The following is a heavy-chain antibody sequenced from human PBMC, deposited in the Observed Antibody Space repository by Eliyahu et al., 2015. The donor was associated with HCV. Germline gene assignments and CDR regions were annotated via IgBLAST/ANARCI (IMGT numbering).Heavy chain of an antibody. D-gene: IGHD3-22*01. CDR3: ARLYDSSGYWTFDY. V-gene: IGHV2-26*01. Sequence: QVTLKESGPVLVKPTETLTLTCTVXGFSLSNARMGVSWIRQPPGKALXWLAXIISNDEKSYSTSLKSRLTISKDTSKSQVVLTMTNMDPVDTATYYCARLYDSSGYWTFDYWGQGTLVTVSS. J-gene: IGHJ4*02. CDR1: GFSLSNARMG. CDR2: IISNDEK.